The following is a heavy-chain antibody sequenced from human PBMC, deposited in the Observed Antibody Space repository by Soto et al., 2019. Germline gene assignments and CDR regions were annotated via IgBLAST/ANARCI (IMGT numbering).Heavy chain of an antibody. J-gene: IGHJ4*02. D-gene: IGHD2-15*01. CDR3: AKDYTVAADPSSVILFDY. CDR2: IIANGGT. Sequence: GGSLRLSCAASGFTFNHYAMSCVRQAPGKGLEWVSIIIANGGTFYADSVKGRFTISRDNSKNTVYLQMSSLRVEDTAIYYCAKDYTVAADPSSVILFDYWGQGDLVTVSS. CDR1: GFTFNHYA. V-gene: IGHV3-23*01.